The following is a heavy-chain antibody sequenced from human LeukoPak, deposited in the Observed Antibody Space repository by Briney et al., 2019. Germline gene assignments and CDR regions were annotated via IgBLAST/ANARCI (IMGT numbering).Heavy chain of an antibody. CDR3: AKDHWSASTYALRAFDF. CDR1: EFTFSDYY. Sequence: GGSLRLSCAVSEFTFSDYYVSWIRQSPGKGLEWVSYISPDSSDIRYAASVKGRFTISRDNSKNTLYLQMNSLRAEDTAVYYCAKDHWSASTYALRAFDFWGQGTLVTVSS. J-gene: IGHJ4*02. V-gene: IGHV3-11*03. D-gene: IGHD2-2*01. CDR2: ISPDSSDI.